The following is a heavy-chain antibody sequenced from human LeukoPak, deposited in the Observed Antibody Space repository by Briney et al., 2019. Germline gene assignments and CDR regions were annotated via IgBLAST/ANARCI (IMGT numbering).Heavy chain of an antibody. D-gene: IGHD6-13*01. Sequence: NPGESLKISCKGSGYSFTSYWIGWVRQMPGKGLEWMGIIYPGDSDTRYSPSFQGQVTISADKSISTAYLQWSSLKASDTAMYYCARHKVGVFSSRSPLPPIDYWGQGTLVTVSS. CDR1: GYSFTSYW. CDR2: IYPGDSDT. J-gene: IGHJ4*02. V-gene: IGHV5-51*01. CDR3: ARHKVGVFSSRSPLPPIDY.